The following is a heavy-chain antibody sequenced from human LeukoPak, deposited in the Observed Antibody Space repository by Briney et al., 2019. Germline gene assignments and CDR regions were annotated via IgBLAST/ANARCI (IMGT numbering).Heavy chain of an antibody. CDR2: IIPIFGTA. CDR3: AREGIAAAGTVVPFDP. V-gene: IGHV1-69*05. Sequence: GSSVKVSCKASGGTFSSYAISWVRQAPGQGLEWMGRIIPIFGTANYAQEFQGRVTITTDESTSTAYMELSSLRSEDTAVYYCAREGIAAAGTVVPFDPWGQGTLVTVSS. J-gene: IGHJ5*02. CDR1: GGTFSSYA. D-gene: IGHD6-13*01.